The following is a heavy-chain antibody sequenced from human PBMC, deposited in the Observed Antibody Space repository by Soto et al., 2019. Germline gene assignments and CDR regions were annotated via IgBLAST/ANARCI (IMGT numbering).Heavy chain of an antibody. Sequence: GASVKVSCKASGYTFTSYAMHWVRQAPGQRLEWMGWINAGNGNTKYSQKFQGRVTITRDTSASTAYMELSSLRSEDTAVYYCARQLLYGSGSYFMDVWGKGTTVTVSS. D-gene: IGHD3-10*01. J-gene: IGHJ6*04. CDR1: GYTFTSYA. V-gene: IGHV1-3*01. CDR2: INAGNGNT. CDR3: ARQLLYGSGSYFMDV.